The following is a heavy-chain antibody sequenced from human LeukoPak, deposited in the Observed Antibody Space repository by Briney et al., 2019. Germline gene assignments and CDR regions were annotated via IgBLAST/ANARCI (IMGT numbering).Heavy chain of an antibody. CDR2: ISSSGTAI. Sequence: GGSLRLSCAASGFTFSDYEMNWVRQTPEKGLEWVSYISSSGTAIYYADSVRGRFTISRDNAKKSLYLQIHSLRADDTAVYYCASLIRLFNYWGQGTLVTVSS. J-gene: IGHJ4*02. CDR1: GFTFSDYE. V-gene: IGHV3-48*03. CDR3: ASLIRLFNY. D-gene: IGHD3-16*01.